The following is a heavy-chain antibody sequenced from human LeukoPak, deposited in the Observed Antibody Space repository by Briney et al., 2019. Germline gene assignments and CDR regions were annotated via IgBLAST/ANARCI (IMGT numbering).Heavy chain of an antibody. CDR1: GFTFSIYG. J-gene: IGHJ1*01. D-gene: IGHD1-1*01. CDR3: AKYIAPNEGSALQH. V-gene: IGHV3-30*18. Sequence: PGGSLRLSCAASGFTFSIYGMHWVRQAPGKGLEWVAIIPYDGTNKYYADSVKGRFTTSRDNSKNTLYLQMNSLRAEDTAVYYCAKYIAPNEGSALQHWGQGTLVTVSS. CDR2: IPYDGTNK.